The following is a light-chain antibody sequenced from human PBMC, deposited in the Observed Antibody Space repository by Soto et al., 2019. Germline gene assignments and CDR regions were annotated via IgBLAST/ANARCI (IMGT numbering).Light chain of an antibody. CDR2: DAS. V-gene: IGKV1-5*01. J-gene: IGKJ5*01. CDR1: QSISSY. Sequence: DIQMTQSPSSLSASVGDRVTISCRASQSISSYLNWYQQKPGEAPKLLIYDASSLESGVPSRFSGSGSGTEFTLTISSLQPDDFATYYCQQYNSYSGTFGQGTRLEIK. CDR3: QQYNSYSGT.